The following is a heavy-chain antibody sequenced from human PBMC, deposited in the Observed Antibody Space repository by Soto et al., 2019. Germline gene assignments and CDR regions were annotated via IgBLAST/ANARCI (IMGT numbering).Heavy chain of an antibody. CDR1: GDSISRGAYY. CDR2: IYNSVTT. Sequence: SETLSLTCTVSGDSISRGAYYWTWIRHSPAKGLEWIGNIYNSVTTSYNPALRGRVTISVDTSKNQFSLSLSSLTAADTALYYCVRLPWADYGGIFDPWGQGTLVTVSS. J-gene: IGHJ5*02. CDR3: VRLPWADYGGIFDP. V-gene: IGHV4-61*08. D-gene: IGHD4-17*01.